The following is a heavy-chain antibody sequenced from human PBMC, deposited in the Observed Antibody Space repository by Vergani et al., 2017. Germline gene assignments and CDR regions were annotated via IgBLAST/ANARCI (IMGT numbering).Heavy chain of an antibody. J-gene: IGHJ6*03. CDR1: GFTVSSNY. V-gene: IGHV3-53*01. CDR3: AKTKARCCSGGSCYCMDV. CDR2: IYSGGST. Sequence: EVQLVESGGGLIQPGGSLRLSCAASGFTVSSNYMSWVRQAPGKGLEWVSVIYSGGSTYYADSVKGRFTISRDNSKNTLYLQMNSLRDEDTDVYYCAKTKARCCSGGSCYCMDVWGKGTTVTVSS. D-gene: IGHD2-15*01.